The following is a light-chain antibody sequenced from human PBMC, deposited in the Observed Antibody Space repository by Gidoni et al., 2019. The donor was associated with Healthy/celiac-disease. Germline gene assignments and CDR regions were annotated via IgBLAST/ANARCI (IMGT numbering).Light chain of an antibody. J-gene: IGKJ2*03. CDR1: QSISSY. V-gene: IGKV1-39*01. CDR2: AAS. Sequence: DIQMTQSPSSLSASVGDRVTITCRASQSISSYLNWHQQKPGKAPKLLIYAASSLQSGVPSRFSGSGSGTDFTLTISSLQPDDFATYYCQQSYSTLYSFGQGTKLEIK. CDR3: QQSYSTLYS.